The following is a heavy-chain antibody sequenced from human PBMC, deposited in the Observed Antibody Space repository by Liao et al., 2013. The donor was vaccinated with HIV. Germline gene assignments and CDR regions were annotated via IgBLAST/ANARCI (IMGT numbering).Heavy chain of an antibody. Sequence: QVHLQESGPGLVKPSQTLSLTCTVSGASVSSNDYYWSWIRQSPGKGLEWIGSIYNTGSTYYNPSLKSRVIISLDKSKNHFSLRLTSVTAADTAVYFCASSVVAAAGDYFDNWGQGTPVTVSS. J-gene: IGHJ4*02. CDR1: GASVSSNDYY. D-gene: IGHD2-15*01. CDR3: ASSVVAAAGDYFDN. V-gene: IGHV4-30-4*01. CDR2: IYNTGST.